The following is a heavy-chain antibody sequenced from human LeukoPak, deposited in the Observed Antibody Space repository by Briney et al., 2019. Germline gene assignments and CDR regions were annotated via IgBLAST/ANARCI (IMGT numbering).Heavy chain of an antibody. CDR2: IVHDGSRQ. V-gene: IGHV3-30*12. CDR1: GFTFSSYA. J-gene: IGHJ6*03. D-gene: IGHD5-18*01. Sequence: PGGSLRLSCAASGFTFSSYAMHWVRQAAGKGLDWVAFIVHDGSRQDYADTVRGRFTISRDNSKNTVYLQMNSLRAEDTAVYYCARDSNSYGYGWVYYYYYMDVWGKGTTVTVSS. CDR3: ARDSNSYGYGWVYYYYYMDV.